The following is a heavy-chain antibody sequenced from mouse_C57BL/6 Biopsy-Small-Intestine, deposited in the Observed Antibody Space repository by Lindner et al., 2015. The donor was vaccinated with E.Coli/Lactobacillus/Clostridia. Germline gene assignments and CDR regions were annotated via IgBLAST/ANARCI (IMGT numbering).Heavy chain of an antibody. D-gene: IGHD1-1*01. J-gene: IGHJ3*01. Sequence: EVQLQESGPELVKPGASVKMSCKASGYTFTDYNMHWVKQSHGKSLEWIGYINPNNGGTSYNQKFKGKATLTVNKSSSTAYMELRSLTSEDSAVYYCASYYYGSSSAWFAYWGQGTLVTVSA. CDR3: ASYYYGSSSAWFAY. CDR1: GYTFTDYN. CDR2: INPNNGGT. V-gene: IGHV1-22*01.